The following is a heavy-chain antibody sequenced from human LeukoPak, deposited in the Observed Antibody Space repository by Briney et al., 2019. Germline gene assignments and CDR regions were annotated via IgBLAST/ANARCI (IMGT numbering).Heavy chain of an antibody. CDR3: AKSRGSGSSMARGVNFDC. Sequence: GGSLRLSCAASGLTFSDYAMSWVRQAPGKGLEWVSTLSDGGSITYYADSVKGRFTISRDNSKNTLFLQMNSLRAEDTAVYYCAKSRGSGSSMARGVNFDCWGQGTLVTVSS. CDR2: LSDGGSIT. D-gene: IGHD3-10*01. CDR1: GLTFSDYA. V-gene: IGHV3-23*01. J-gene: IGHJ4*02.